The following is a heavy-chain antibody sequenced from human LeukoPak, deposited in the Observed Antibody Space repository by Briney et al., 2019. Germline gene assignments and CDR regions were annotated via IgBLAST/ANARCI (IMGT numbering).Heavy chain of an antibody. CDR1: GLTFSSYA. D-gene: IGHD3-10*01. Sequence: GGSLRLSCAASGLTFSSYAMSWVRQAPGKGLEWVSAISGSGGSTYYADSVKGRFTISRDNSKNTLYLQMNSLRAEDTAVYYCAKTKRITMVRGVLDYWGQGTLVTVSS. J-gene: IGHJ4*02. CDR3: AKTKRITMVRGVLDY. V-gene: IGHV3-23*01. CDR2: ISGSGGST.